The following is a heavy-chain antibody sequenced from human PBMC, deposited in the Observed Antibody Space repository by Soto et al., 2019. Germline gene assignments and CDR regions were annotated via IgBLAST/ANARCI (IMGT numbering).Heavy chain of an antibody. V-gene: IGHV3-11*01. CDR2: ISSSSSAI. CDR3: ARRLQWQLRPLDS. CDR1: GFTFSDYY. D-gene: IGHD5-12*01. J-gene: IGHJ4*02. Sequence: TGGSLRLSCAASGFTFSDYYMSWIRQAPGKGLEWVSYISSSSSAIYYADSVKGRFTISRDNAKNSLYLQMNSLRAEDTAVYYCARRLQWQLRPLDSWGRGTLVTVYS.